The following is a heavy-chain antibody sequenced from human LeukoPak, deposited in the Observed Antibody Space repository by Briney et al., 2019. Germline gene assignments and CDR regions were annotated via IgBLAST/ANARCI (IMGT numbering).Heavy chain of an antibody. V-gene: IGHV4-34*01. CDR3: ARVTGPLQVRGVIITAPLNYYSYYMDV. D-gene: IGHD3-10*01. CDR1: GGSFSGYY. Sequence: PSETLSLTCGVYGGSFSGYYWRWIRQPPGKGLEWMGEINHSGSTNYNPALERRGTISVDESRNQFSLKLSSVIGADTAVYYCARVTGPLQVRGVIITAPLNYYSYYMDVWGKGTTITVSS. CDR2: INHSGST. J-gene: IGHJ6*03.